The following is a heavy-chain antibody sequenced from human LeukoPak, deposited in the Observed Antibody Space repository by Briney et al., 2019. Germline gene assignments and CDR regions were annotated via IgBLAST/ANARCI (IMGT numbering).Heavy chain of an antibody. CDR2: ISAYNGNT. CDR1: GYTFTSYY. D-gene: IGHD3-16*01. V-gene: IGHV1-18*04. CDR3: ARYMKDYPNDP. J-gene: IGHJ5*02. Sequence: ASVKVSCKASGYTFTSYYMHWVRQAPGQGLEWMGWISAYNGNTNYAQKLQGRVTMTTDTSTSTAYMELRSLRSDDTAVYYCARYMKDYPNDPWGQGTLVTVSS.